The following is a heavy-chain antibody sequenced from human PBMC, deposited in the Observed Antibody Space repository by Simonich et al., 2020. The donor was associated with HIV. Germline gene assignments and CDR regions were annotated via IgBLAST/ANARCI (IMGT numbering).Heavy chain of an antibody. CDR3: ARLTAGGLGEYFQH. CDR1: GGSFSGYY. CDR2: INHSGST. J-gene: IGHJ1*01. V-gene: IGHV4-34*01. Sequence: QVQLQQWGAGLLKPSGTLSLTCAVYGGSFSGYYWSWIRQPPGKGLEWIGEINHSGSTNYNPSLKGRVTISVDTSKNQFSLKLSSVTAADTAVYYCARLTAGGLGEYFQHWGQGTLVTVSS. D-gene: IGHD6-13*01.